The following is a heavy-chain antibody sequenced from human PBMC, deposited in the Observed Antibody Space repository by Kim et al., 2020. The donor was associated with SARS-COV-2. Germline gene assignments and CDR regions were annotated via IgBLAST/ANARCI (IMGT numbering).Heavy chain of an antibody. CDR1: GFTFSSYG. Sequence: GGSLRLSCAASGFTFSSYGMHWVRQAPGKGLEWVAVIWYDGSNKYYADSVKGRFTISRDNSKNTLYMQMNSLRAEDTAVYYCARDVTVAGPGAFDYWGQGTLVAVSS. CDR2: IWYDGSNK. D-gene: IGHD6-19*01. J-gene: IGHJ4*02. V-gene: IGHV3-33*01. CDR3: ARDVTVAGPGAFDY.